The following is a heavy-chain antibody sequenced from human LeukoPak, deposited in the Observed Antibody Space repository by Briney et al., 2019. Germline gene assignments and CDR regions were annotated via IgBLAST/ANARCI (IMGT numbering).Heavy chain of an antibody. D-gene: IGHD6-13*01. V-gene: IGHV1-2*02. CDR2: INPKSGAA. Sequence: GASVTVSFKASGYIFIDYYMHWVRQAPGQGLEGLGWINPKSGAADYAQQFRGRVTMTRDTSIDTDYMEMKRVTSDDTAVYYCARGAEAETSPLDFWGQGTLVIVS. CDR3: ARGAEAETSPLDF. CDR1: GYIFIDYY. J-gene: IGHJ4*02.